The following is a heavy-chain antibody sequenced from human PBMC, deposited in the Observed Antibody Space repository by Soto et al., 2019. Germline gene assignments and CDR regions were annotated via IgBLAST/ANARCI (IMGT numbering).Heavy chain of an antibody. CDR3: VRLTDS. CDR2: ISPNGLAT. Sequence: GGSLRLSCSASGFTFSSYDVHWVRQAPGKGLYFVAGISPNGLATYYADSVKGRSTISRDNSKNTLYLQMGSLRPDDTAVYYCVRLTDSWGQGTLVTVSS. CDR1: GFTFSSYD. V-gene: IGHV3-64D*06. J-gene: IGHJ4*02. D-gene: IGHD2-21*01.